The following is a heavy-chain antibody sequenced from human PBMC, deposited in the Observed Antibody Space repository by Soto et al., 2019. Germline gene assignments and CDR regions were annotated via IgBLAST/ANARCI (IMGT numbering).Heavy chain of an antibody. D-gene: IGHD6-19*01. Sequence: SETLSLTCTVSGGSISSYYWSWIRQPPGKGLEWIGYIYYSGSTNYNPSLKSRVTISVDTSKNQFSLKLSSVTAADTAVYYCAASSDESLFDYWGQGTLVTVYS. CDR2: IYYSGST. J-gene: IGHJ4*02. CDR3: AASSDESLFDY. CDR1: GGSISSYY. V-gene: IGHV4-59*01.